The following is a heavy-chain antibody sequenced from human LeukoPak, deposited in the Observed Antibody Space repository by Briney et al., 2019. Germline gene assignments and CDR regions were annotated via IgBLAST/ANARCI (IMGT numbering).Heavy chain of an antibody. CDR3: AKSRVSSWGATDY. CDR1: GFIFSSHA. CDR2: VSGSGSST. D-gene: IGHD6-13*01. V-gene: IGHV3-23*01. Sequence: GGSLRLSCAASGFIFSSHAMNWVRQAPGKGLEWVSGVSGSGSSTFYADSVKGRFTISRDNSKNILYLQMNSLRVEDTAVYYCAKSRVSSWGATDYWGQGTLLTVSS. J-gene: IGHJ4*02.